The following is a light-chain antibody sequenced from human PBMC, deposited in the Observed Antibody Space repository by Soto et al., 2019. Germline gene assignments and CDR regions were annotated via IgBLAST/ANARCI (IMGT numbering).Light chain of an antibody. Sequence: SSELTQPPSVSVSPGQTASITCSGDKLGDKYACWYQQKPGQSPVLVIYQDNKRPSGIPERFSGSNSGNTATLTISGTQAMDEADYYCQAWDSRTWVFGTGTKLTVL. V-gene: IGLV3-1*01. CDR3: QAWDSRTWV. CDR1: KLGDKY. J-gene: IGLJ1*01. CDR2: QDN.